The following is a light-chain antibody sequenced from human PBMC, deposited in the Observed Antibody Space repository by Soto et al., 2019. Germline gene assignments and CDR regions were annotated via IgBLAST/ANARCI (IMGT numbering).Light chain of an antibody. Sequence: QFVVTQPSSVSGSPGQSITISCTGNKIYVGVYNYVSWYQQHPGKAPKLMIFDVSNRPSGVSNRFSGSKSGYTASLTISGLQAEDEADYYCSSYTSSSTYVFGTGTKVT. V-gene: IGLV2-14*03. CDR3: SSYTSSSTYV. CDR1: KIYVGVYNY. CDR2: DVS. J-gene: IGLJ1*01.